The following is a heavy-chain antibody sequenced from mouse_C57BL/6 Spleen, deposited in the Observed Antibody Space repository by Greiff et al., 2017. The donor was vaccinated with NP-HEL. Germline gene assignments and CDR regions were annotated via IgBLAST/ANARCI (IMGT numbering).Heavy chain of an antibody. CDR2: IYPSDSET. CDR3: ASDYYGYAMDY. J-gene: IGHJ4*01. D-gene: IGHD1-1*01. V-gene: IGHV1-52*01. CDR1: GYTFTSYW. Sequence: VQLQQSGAELVRPGSSVKLSCKASGYTFTSYWMHWVKQRPIQGLEWIGNIYPSDSETHYNQKFKDKATLTVDKSSSTAYMQLSSLTSEDSAVYYCASDYYGYAMDYWGQGTSVTVSS.